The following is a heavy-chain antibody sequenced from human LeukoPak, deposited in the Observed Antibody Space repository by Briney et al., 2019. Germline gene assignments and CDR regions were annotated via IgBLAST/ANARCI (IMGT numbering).Heavy chain of an antibody. Sequence: GGSLRLSCAASGFTFSSYWMNWARQAPGKGLEWVASINHNGNVNYYVDSVKGRFTISRDNAKNSLYLQMSNLRAEDTAVYYCARAALSRYYYDSSGPYGMDVWGQGTTVTVSS. D-gene: IGHD3-22*01. V-gene: IGHV3-7*03. CDR3: ARAALSRYYYDSSGPYGMDV. CDR1: GFTFSSYW. CDR2: INHNGNVN. J-gene: IGHJ6*02.